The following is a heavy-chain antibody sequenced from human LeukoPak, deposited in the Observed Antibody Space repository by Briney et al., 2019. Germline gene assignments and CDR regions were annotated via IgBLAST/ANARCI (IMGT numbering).Heavy chain of an antibody. D-gene: IGHD4-17*01. CDR2: ISSSTSYI. CDR3: ARAGGSTVSRSDY. Sequence: GGSLRLSCAAPGFTFSSYSMNWIRQAPGKGLEWVSSISSSTSYIYYADSVKGRFTISKDNAKNSLYLQMNSLRAEDTAVYYCARAGGSTVSRSDYWGQGTLDTVSS. J-gene: IGHJ4*02. V-gene: IGHV3-21*01. CDR1: GFTFSSYS.